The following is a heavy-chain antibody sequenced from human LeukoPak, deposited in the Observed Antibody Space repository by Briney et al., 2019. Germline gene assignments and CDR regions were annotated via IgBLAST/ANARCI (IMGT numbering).Heavy chain of an antibody. V-gene: IGHV4-59*01. D-gene: IGHD6-13*01. Sequence: PSETLSLTCTVSGGSISSYYWSWIRQPPGKGLEWIGYIYYSGSTNYNPSLKSRVTISVDTSKNQFSLKLSSVTAADTAVYYCVVGIAAAGSLRASFDYWGQGTLVTVSS. CDR2: IYYSGST. CDR1: GGSISSYY. CDR3: VVGIAAAGSLRASFDY. J-gene: IGHJ4*02.